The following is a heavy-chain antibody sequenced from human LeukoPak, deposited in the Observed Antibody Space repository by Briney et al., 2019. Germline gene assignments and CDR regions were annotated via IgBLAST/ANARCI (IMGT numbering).Heavy chain of an antibody. CDR3: AKRGVVIRVILVGFHKEANYFDS. J-gene: IGHJ4*02. CDR2: ISGSGGRT. Sequence: GGSLRLSCAVSGITLSNYGMSWVRQAPGKGLEWVAGISGSGGRTNYADSVKGRFIVSRDNPKNTLYLQMNSLRAEDTAVYFCAKRGVVIRVILVGFHKEANYFDSWGQGALVTVSS. D-gene: IGHD3-22*01. CDR1: GITLSNYG. V-gene: IGHV3-23*01.